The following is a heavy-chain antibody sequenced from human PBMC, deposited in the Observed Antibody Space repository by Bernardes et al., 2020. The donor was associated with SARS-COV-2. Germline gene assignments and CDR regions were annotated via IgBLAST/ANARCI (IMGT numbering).Heavy chain of an antibody. D-gene: IGHD4-17*01. CDR1: GFTFSSYA. Sequence: GGSLRPSRAASGFTFSSYAMSWVRQAPGKGLEWVSAISGSGGSTYYADSVKGRFTISRDNSKNTLYLQMNSLRAEDTAVYYCAKRRGPSYGDYDPAAFDIWGQGTMVTVSS. V-gene: IGHV3-23*01. CDR2: ISGSGGST. CDR3: AKRRGPSYGDYDPAAFDI. J-gene: IGHJ3*02.